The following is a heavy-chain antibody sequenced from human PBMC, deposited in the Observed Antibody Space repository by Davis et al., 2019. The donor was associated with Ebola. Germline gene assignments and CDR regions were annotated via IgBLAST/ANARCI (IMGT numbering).Heavy chain of an antibody. Sequence: GESLKISCAASGFTFSSYGMHWVRQAPGKGLEWVAVISYDGSNKYYADSVKGRFTISRDNSKNTLYLQMNSLRAEDTAVYYCAKVPYYYYMDVWGKGTTVTVSS. CDR1: GFTFSSYG. CDR2: ISYDGSNK. V-gene: IGHV3-30*18. J-gene: IGHJ6*03. CDR3: AKVPYYYYMDV.